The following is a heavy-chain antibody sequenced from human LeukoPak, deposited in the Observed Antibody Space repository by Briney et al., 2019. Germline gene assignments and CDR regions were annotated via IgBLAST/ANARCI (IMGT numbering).Heavy chain of an antibody. CDR1: GGSISTYY. Sequence: SETLSLTCTVSGGSISTYYWGWIRQPPGKGLEWIGYIYYSGSTNSNPSLKSRVTISVDTSKNQFSLKLTSVTAADTAVYYCARRDGGAAFDIWGQGTMVTVSP. V-gene: IGHV4-59*08. J-gene: IGHJ3*02. D-gene: IGHD4-23*01. CDR3: ARRDGGAAFDI. CDR2: IYYSGST.